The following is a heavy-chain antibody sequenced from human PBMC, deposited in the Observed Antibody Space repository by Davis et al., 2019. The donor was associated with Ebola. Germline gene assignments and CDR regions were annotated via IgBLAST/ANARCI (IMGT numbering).Heavy chain of an antibody. D-gene: IGHD5-18*01. V-gene: IGHV3-15*07. CDR2: IKRKADGGTT. CDR1: GFAFSNAW. J-gene: IGHJ4*02. Sequence: GESLKISCAVSGFAFSNAWMNWVRQAPGKGLEWVGRIKRKADGGTTDHAAPVKGRFTISREDTNNTLYLQMNSLKTEDTAVYYCTTVGGYIKGQRDYWGQGALVTVSS. CDR3: TTVGGYIKGQRDY.